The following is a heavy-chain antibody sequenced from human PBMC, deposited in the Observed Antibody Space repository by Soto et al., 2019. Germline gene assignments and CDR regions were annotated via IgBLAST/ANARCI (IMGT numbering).Heavy chain of an antibody. CDR2: MSNSGST. D-gene: IGHD7-27*01. V-gene: IGHV4-39*01. J-gene: IGHJ5*02. CDR3: ARHLGRGWFDP. CDR1: GVSISSSPYC. Sequence: QLQLQESGPGLLKPSETLSLTCTVSGVSISSSPYCWGWVRQPPGEGLEWIGSMSNSGSTYYNPSLRSRVTISVDTSKNQFSLYLKSVIAADRAVYYCARHLGRGWFDPWGQGTLVTVSS.